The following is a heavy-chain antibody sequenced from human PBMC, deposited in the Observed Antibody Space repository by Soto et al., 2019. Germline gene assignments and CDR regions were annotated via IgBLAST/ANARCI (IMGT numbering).Heavy chain of an antibody. CDR2: ISYDGRDK. D-gene: IGHD3-9*01. Sequence: HPGGSLRLSCAASGFTFSSYAMHWVRQAPGKGLEWVALISYDGRDKDYADSVKGRFTISRDNSRNTLFLQLNSLRAEDTAVYYCARVYDYDILTGYPGPYAFDIWGQGTMVTVSS. V-gene: IGHV3-30-3*01. CDR1: GFTFSSYA. J-gene: IGHJ3*02. CDR3: ARVYDYDILTGYPGPYAFDI.